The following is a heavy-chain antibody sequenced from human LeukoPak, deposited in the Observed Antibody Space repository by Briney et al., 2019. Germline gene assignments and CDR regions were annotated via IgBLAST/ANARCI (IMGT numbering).Heavy chain of an antibody. V-gene: IGHV6-1*01. CDR3: ARARLHHNYGSGTSFDY. CDR2: TYYRSNWYN. D-gene: IGHD3-10*01. CDR1: GASVSSNSAA. J-gene: IGHJ4*02. Sequence: SQTLSLTCAISGASVSSNSAAWNWIRQSPSRGLEWLERTYYRSNWYNDYAVSVKSRITINPDTSKNQFSLQVNSVTPEDTAVYYCARARLHHNYGSGTSFDYWGQGTLVTVSS.